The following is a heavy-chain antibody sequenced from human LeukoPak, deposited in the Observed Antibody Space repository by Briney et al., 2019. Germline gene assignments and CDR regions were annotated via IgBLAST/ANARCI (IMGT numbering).Heavy chain of an antibody. J-gene: IGHJ4*02. CDR2: ISTSGTNI. CDR1: GFTFSSYG. V-gene: IGHV3-48*02. D-gene: IGHD3-10*01. Sequence: GGSLRLSCAASGFTFSSYGMHWVRQAPGKGLEWVSYISTSGTNIYYADSVKGRFTISRDNAKNSLYLQMISLRDEDTAVCYCARDMNYGSGSYYYDYWGQGTLVTVSS. CDR3: ARDMNYGSGSYYYDY.